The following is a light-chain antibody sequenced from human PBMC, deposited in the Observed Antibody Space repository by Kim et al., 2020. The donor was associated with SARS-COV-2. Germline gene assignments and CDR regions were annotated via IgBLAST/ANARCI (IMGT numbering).Light chain of an antibody. V-gene: IGLV2-14*03. Sequence: GQSITISCTGTSSDVGGYNYVSWYQQHPGKAPKLMIYDVSNRPSGVSNRFSGSKAGNTASLTISGLQAEDEADYYCSSYTSSSTVVFGGGTKLTVL. CDR3: SSYTSSSTVV. J-gene: IGLJ2*01. CDR2: DVS. CDR1: SSDVGGYNY.